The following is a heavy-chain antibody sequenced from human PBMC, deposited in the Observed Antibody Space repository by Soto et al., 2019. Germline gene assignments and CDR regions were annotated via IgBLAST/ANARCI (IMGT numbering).Heavy chain of an antibody. Sequence: SGKVSCKASGGTCSSYAISWVRQAPGQGLEWMGGIIPIFGTANYAQKFQGRVAITADESTSTAYMELSSLRSEDTAVYYCSSYYYGMDVWGQGTTVTVSS. CDR3: SSYYYGMDV. CDR1: GGTCSSYA. CDR2: IIPIFGTA. V-gene: IGHV1-69*13. J-gene: IGHJ6*02.